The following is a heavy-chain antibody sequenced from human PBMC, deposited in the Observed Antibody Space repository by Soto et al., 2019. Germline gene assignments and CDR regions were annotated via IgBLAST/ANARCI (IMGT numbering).Heavy chain of an antibody. D-gene: IGHD1-7*01. Sequence: ASVKVSCKASGYTFTSYGISWVRQAPGQGLEWMGWISAYNGNTNYAQKLQGRVTTTTDTSTSTAYMELRSLRSDDTAVYYCARVWITGTTVSWFDPWGQGTLVTAPQ. CDR2: ISAYNGNT. V-gene: IGHV1-18*01. CDR3: ARVWITGTTVSWFDP. CDR1: GYTFTSYG. J-gene: IGHJ5*02.